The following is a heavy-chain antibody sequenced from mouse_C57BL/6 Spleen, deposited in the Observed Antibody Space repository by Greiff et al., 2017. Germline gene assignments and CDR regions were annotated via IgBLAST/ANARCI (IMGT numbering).Heavy chain of an antibody. V-gene: IGHV14-4*01. CDR3: TTNDGQYYFDY. J-gene: IGHJ2*01. CDR1: GFNIKDDY. D-gene: IGHD1-1*01. CDR2: IDPENGDT. Sequence: VQLKESGAELVRPGASVKLSCTASGFNIKDDYMHWVKQRPEQGLEWIGWIDPENGDTEYASKFQGKATITADTSSNTAYLQLSSLTSEDTAVYYCTTNDGQYYFDYWGQGTTLTVSS.